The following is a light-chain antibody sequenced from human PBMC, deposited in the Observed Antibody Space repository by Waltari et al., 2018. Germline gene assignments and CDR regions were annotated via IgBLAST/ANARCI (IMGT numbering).Light chain of an antibody. Sequence: DIVMTQSPDSLAVSLGERATINCKPSQSVLYSHNNKNYLAWSQQKPGQPPTLLIYWASNRESGVPDRISGSGSGTDFTLTISSLQAEDVAVYYCQQYYSTPWTFGQGTKVEIK. J-gene: IGKJ1*01. CDR3: QQYYSTPWT. V-gene: IGKV4-1*01. CDR1: QSVLYSHNNKNY. CDR2: WAS.